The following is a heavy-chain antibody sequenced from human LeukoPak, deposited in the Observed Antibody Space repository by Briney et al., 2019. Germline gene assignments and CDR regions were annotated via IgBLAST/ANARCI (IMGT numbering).Heavy chain of an antibody. D-gene: IGHD5-18*01. CDR3: ARERGYSYGPSDAFDI. CDR1: GGSISSYY. CDR2: ISDIGSI. J-gene: IGHJ3*02. V-gene: IGHV4-59*01. Sequence: SETLSLTCTVSGGSISSYYWSWIRQPPGKGLEWIAYISDIGSINYNPSLKSRVTISLDTSKNQFSLKVRSVTAADTAVYYCARERGYSYGPSDAFDIWDQGTMVTVSS.